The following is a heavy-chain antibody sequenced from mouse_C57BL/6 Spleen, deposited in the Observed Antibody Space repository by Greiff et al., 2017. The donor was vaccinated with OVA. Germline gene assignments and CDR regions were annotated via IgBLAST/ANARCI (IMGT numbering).Heavy chain of an antibody. CDR2: IDPSDSYT. J-gene: IGHJ2*01. CDR1: GYTFTSYW. Sequence: QVQLQQPGAELVKPGASVKLSCKASGYTFTSYWMQWVKRRPGQGLEWIGEIDPSDSYTNYNQKFKGKATLTVDTYSSTAYMQLSSLTSEDSAVYYCARSGGNYFDYWGQGTTLTVSS. D-gene: IGHD3-1*01. V-gene: IGHV1-50*01. CDR3: ARSGGNYFDY.